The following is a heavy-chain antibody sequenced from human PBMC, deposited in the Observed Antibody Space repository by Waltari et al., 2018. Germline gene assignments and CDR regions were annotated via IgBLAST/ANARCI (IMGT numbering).Heavy chain of an antibody. CDR3: AGSKIAAAGGDY. V-gene: IGHV4-38-2*01. CDR1: GYSISSGYY. D-gene: IGHD6-13*01. J-gene: IGHJ4*02. CDR2: IYHSGST. Sequence: QVQLQESGPGLVKPSETLSLTCAVSGYSISSGYYWGWIQQPPGKGLEWIGSIYHSGSTYYNPSLKSRVTISVDTSKNQFSLKLSSVTAADTAVYYCAGSKIAAAGGDYWGQGTLVTVSS.